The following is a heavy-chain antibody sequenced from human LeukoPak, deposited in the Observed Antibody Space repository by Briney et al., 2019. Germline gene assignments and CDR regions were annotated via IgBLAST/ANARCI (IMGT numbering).Heavy chain of an antibody. CDR2: IYYSGST. J-gene: IGHJ4*02. CDR1: GGSISSYY. Sequence: PSETLSLTCTVSGGSISSYYWSWIRQPPGKGLEWSGYIYYSGSTNYNPSLKSRVTISVDTSKNQFSLKRSSVTAADTAVYYCARRDDSAMADYWGQGTLVTVSS. D-gene: IGHD5-18*01. V-gene: IGHV4-59*12. CDR3: ARRDDSAMADY.